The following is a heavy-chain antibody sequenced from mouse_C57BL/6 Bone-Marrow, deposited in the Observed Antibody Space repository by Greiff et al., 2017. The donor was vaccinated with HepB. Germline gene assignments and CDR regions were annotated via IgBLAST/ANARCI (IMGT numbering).Heavy chain of an antibody. CDR2: IRNKANGYTT. CDR1: GFTFTDYY. J-gene: IGHJ1*03. D-gene: IGHD4-1*02. V-gene: IGHV7-3*01. CDR3: ARPNWDEGWYFDV. Sequence: DVKLVESGGGLVQPGGSLSLSCAASGFTFTDYYMSWVRQPPGKALEWLGFIRNKANGYTTEYSASVKGRFTISRDNSQSILYLQMNALRAEDSATYYCARPNWDEGWYFDVWGTGTTVTVSS.